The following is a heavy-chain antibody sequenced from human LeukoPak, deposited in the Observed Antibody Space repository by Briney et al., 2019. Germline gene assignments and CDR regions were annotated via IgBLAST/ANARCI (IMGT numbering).Heavy chain of an antibody. V-gene: IGHV4-39*02. D-gene: IGHD2-15*01. J-gene: IGHJ5*02. CDR3: ARDYGYCSGGSCDGVWFDP. CDR2: IYYSGST. CDR1: GGSISSSSYY. Sequence: PSETLSLTCTVSGGSISSSSYYWGWIRQPPGKGLEWIGSIYYSGSTYYNPSLKSRVTISVDTSKNQFSLKLSSVTAADTAVYYCARDYGYCSGGSCDGVWFDPWGQGTLVTVSS.